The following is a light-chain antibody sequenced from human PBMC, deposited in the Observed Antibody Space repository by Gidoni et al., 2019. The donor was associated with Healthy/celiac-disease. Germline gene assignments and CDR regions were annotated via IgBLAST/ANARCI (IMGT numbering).Light chain of an antibody. Sequence: EIVLTQSPGTLSLSPGERATLSCRDSQSVSSSYLAWYQQKPGQAPRLLIYGASSRATGIPDRFSGSGSGTDFTLTISRLEPEDFAVYYCQQYGSSPPPCSFGQGTKLEIK. V-gene: IGKV3-20*01. J-gene: IGKJ2*04. CDR2: GAS. CDR1: QSVSSSY. CDR3: QQYGSSPPPCS.